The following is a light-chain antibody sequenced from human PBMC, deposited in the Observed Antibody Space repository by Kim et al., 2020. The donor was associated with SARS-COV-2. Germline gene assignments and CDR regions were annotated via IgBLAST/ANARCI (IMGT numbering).Light chain of an antibody. CDR2: DAS. V-gene: IGKV1-27*01. Sequence: DIQMTQSPSYLSASIGDRVTITCRSSQDISNFLAWYQQKPGKVPKLLIYDASVLQSGVPSRFSGSGSGTDFTLTISGLQPEDVATYYCQRCYSVPWTFGQGTKVDIK. CDR1: QDISNF. J-gene: IGKJ1*01. CDR3: QRCYSVPWT.